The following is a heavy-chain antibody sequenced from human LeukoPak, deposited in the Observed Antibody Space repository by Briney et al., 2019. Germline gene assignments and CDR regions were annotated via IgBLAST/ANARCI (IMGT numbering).Heavy chain of an antibody. D-gene: IGHD6-6*01. CDR1: GFTFSSYG. CDR3: ARVRPLGYFDY. J-gene: IGHJ4*02. CDR2: IWYDGSNK. V-gene: IGHV3-33*01. Sequence: GGSLGLSCAASGFTFSSYGMHWVRQAPGKGLEWVAVIWYDGSNKYYADSVKGRFTISRDNSKNTLYLQMNSLRAEDTAVYYCARVRPLGYFDYWGQGTLVTVSS.